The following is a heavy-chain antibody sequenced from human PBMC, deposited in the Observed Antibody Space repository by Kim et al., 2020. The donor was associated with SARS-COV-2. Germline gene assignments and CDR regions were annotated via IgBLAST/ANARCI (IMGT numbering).Heavy chain of an antibody. J-gene: IGHJ3*02. D-gene: IGHD3-10*01. Sequence: PSLKRRVTISVDTSKNQFSLKLSSVTAADTAVYYCARHPYGSGDEAVDIWGQGTMVTVSS. V-gene: IGHV4-39*01. CDR3: ARHPYGSGDEAVDI.